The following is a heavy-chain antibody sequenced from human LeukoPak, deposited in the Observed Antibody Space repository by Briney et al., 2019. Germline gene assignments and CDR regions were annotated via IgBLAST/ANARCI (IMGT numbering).Heavy chain of an antibody. V-gene: IGHV4-34*01. CDR2: INHSGST. Sequence: SETLSLTCAVYGGSFSGYYWTWIRQPPGKGLEWVGEINHSGSTKYNPSLKSRVTISVDTSKNQFSLKLSSVTAADTAKYYCASPGGDEYYYGSGSQPRDYWGQGTLVTVSS. CDR1: GGSFSGYY. CDR3: ASPGGDEYYYGSGSQPRDY. D-gene: IGHD3-10*01. J-gene: IGHJ4*02.